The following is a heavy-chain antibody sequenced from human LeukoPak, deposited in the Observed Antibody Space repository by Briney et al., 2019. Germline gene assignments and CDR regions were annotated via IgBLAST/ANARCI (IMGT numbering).Heavy chain of an antibody. D-gene: IGHD1-14*01. CDR1: GFTFSSYE. V-gene: IGHV3-48*03. Sequence: GGSLRLFCAASGFTFSSYEMNWVRQAPGKGLEWVSYIISSGSTIYYADSVKGRFTISRDNAKNSLYLQMNSLRAEDTAVYYCARADSRIFRSWGQGTLVTVSS. CDR2: IISSGSTI. J-gene: IGHJ4*02. CDR3: ARADSRIFRS.